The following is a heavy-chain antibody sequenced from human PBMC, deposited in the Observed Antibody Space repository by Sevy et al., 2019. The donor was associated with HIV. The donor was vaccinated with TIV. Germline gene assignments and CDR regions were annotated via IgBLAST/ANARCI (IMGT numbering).Heavy chain of an antibody. CDR3: ARDDGNYYFHY. CDR2: IKQDAGQK. Sequence: GGSLRLSCAASGFTFSKYXXXXXXQAPGKGLEWVANIKQDAGQKYYVDSVKGRFTISRDNAKNSLYLQMNSLRAEDTAVYFCARDDGNYYFHYWGQGTLVTVSS. CDR1: GFTFSKYX. D-gene: IGHD1-7*01. J-gene: IGHJ4*02. V-gene: IGHV3-7*01.